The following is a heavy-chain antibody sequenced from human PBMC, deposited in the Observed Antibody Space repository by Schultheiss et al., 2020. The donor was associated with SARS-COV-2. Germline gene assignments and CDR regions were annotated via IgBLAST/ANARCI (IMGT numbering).Heavy chain of an antibody. Sequence: GGSLRLSCAASGFAFSGSAMHWVRQAPGKGLEWVSVVYSCGGTYYADSVKGRFTISRDNAKNSLYLQMNSLRAEDTAVYYCARSQLLGYMDVWGKGTTVTVSS. D-gene: IGHD1-26*01. CDR1: GFAFSGSA. CDR2: VYSCGGT. CDR3: ARSQLLGYMDV. V-gene: IGHV3-66*03. J-gene: IGHJ6*03.